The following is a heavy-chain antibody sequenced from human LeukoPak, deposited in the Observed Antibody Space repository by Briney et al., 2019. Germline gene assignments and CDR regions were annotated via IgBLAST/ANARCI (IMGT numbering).Heavy chain of an antibody. J-gene: IGHJ4*02. D-gene: IGHD3-3*01. CDR3: ARGLLLRFLKTRPYYFDY. V-gene: IGHV4-4*07. CDR2: IYSSGTT. Sequence: PSETLSLTCTVSGGSIRSYYWSWIRQPAGKGLEWIGHIYSSGTTNYNPSLKSRVTMSVDTSKNQFALKLTSVTAADTAVYYCARGLLLRFLKTRPYYFDYWGQGTLVTVSS. CDR1: GGSIRSYY.